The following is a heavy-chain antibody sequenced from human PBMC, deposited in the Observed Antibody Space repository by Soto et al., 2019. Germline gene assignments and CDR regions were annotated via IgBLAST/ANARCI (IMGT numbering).Heavy chain of an antibody. CDR3: ARIAASGRGGDV. D-gene: IGHD6-13*01. CDR1: GFTFSSYW. J-gene: IGHJ6*02. Sequence: EVQLVESGGGLVQPGGSLRLSCVDSGFTFSSYWMSWVRQAPVKGLEWVGNIKQDGSEENYVDAVKGRFTISRDNAKNSMYLQMNSLRVEDTAVYYCARIAASGRGGDVWGQGATGVVSS. V-gene: IGHV3-7*01. CDR2: IKQDGSEE.